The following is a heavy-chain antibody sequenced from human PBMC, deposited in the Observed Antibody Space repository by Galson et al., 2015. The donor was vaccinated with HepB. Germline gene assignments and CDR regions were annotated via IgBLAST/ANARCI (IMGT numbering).Heavy chain of an antibody. Sequence: SVKVSCKASGYSFSSYAMNWVRQAPGQGLEWMGWINTNTGNPTYAQGFTGRFVFSLDTSVSTAYLQISSLKAEDTAVYYCARGLYSSTSTLGYWGQGTLVTVSS. CDR1: GYSFSSYA. CDR2: INTNTGNP. CDR3: ARGLYSSTSTLGY. J-gene: IGHJ4*02. D-gene: IGHD6-13*01. V-gene: IGHV7-4-1*02.